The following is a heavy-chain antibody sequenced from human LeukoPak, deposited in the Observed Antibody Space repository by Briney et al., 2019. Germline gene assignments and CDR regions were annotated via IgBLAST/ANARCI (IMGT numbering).Heavy chain of an antibody. Sequence: GGSLRLSCAASGFTVSSNYMTWVRQAPGKGLEWVSVIYSGGNTYYADSVKGRFTISRDNSKNTLFLQMNSLRAEDTAVYYCAANGESTDWHWNYWGQGTLVTVSS. CDR3: AANGESTDWHWNY. D-gene: IGHD3-9*01. CDR1: GFTVSSNY. V-gene: IGHV3-53*01. CDR2: IYSGGNT. J-gene: IGHJ4*02.